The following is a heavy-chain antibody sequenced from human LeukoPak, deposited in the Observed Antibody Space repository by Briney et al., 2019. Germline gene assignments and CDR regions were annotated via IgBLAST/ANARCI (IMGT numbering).Heavy chain of an antibody. Sequence: PGRSLRLSCAASGFTFSSYGMHWVHQAPGKGLEWVAVIWYDGSNKYYADSVKGRFTISRDNSKNTLYLQMNSLRDEDTVVYYCARDGGNYDILTGYYLFDYWGQGTLVTVSS. V-gene: IGHV3-33*01. D-gene: IGHD3-9*01. CDR1: GFTFSSYG. CDR3: ARDGGNYDILTGYYLFDY. CDR2: IWYDGSNK. J-gene: IGHJ4*02.